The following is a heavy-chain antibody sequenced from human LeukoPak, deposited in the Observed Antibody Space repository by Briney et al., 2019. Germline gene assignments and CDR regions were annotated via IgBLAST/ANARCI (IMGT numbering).Heavy chain of an antibody. Sequence: GGSLRLSCAASGITFSDHYMSWIRQAPGKGLEWLSYISSGGDSIYYADSVKGRFTISRDNAKNSVSLQMNSLRAEDTAVYYCASGFYGSGFYYFYYMDVWGKGTTVTVSS. CDR2: ISSGGDSI. V-gene: IGHV3-11*04. D-gene: IGHD3-10*01. CDR1: GITFSDHY. J-gene: IGHJ6*03. CDR3: ASGFYGSGFYYFYYMDV.